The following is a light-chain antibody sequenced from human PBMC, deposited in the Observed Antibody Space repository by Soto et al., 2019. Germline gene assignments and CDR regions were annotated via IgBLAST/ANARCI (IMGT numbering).Light chain of an antibody. J-gene: IGLJ2*01. CDR3: QSYDSSNQGV. Sequence: NFMLTQPHSVSESPGKTVTISCTGSSGSIASNYVQWYQPRPGSAPTTVIYEDNQRPSGVPDRFSGSIDSSANSASLAISALKTEDDADYYCQSYDSSNQGVLGGVTKLTVL. CDR1: SGSIASNY. CDR2: EDN. V-gene: IGLV6-57*02.